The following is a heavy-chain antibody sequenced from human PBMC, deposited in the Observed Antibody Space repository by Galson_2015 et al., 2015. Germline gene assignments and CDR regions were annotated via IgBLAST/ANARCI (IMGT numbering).Heavy chain of an antibody. Sequence: SLRLSCAASGFTFSSYAMHWVRQAPGKGLEWVAVISYDGSNKYYADSVKGRFTISRDNSKNTLYLQMNSLRAEDTAVYYCARGGSDDYVWGGYRYTGGYYYGMDVWGQGITVTVSS. CDR3: ARGGSDDYVWGGYRYTGGYYYGMDV. CDR2: ISYDGSNK. D-gene: IGHD3-16*02. V-gene: IGHV3-30-3*01. J-gene: IGHJ6*02. CDR1: GFTFSSYA.